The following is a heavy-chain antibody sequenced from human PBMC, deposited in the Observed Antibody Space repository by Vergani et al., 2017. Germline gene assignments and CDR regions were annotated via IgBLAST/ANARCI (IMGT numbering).Heavy chain of an antibody. Sequence: QVQLVESGGGVVQPGRSLRLSCAASGFTFSSYAMHWVRQAPGKGLEWVAVISYDGSNKYYADSVKGRFTISRDHSNNTLYLRMNSLRAEDTAVYYCAGERGKYQPYSYYYMDVWGKGTTVTVSS. CDR2: ISYDGSNK. CDR1: GFTFSSYA. J-gene: IGHJ6*03. D-gene: IGHD2-2*01. V-gene: IGHV3-30*04. CDR3: AGERGKYQPYSYYYMDV.